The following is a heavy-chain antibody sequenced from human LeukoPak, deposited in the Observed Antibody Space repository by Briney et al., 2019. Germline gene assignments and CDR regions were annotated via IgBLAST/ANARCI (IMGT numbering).Heavy chain of an antibody. CDR3: AKDLISMVRGIPMDV. CDR2: LVYDGFYK. J-gene: IGHJ6*02. V-gene: IGHV3-30*02. D-gene: IGHD3-10*01. Sequence: GASLRLSCAASGFSFSNYGMHWVRQAPGKGLEWVALLVYDGFYKYYTDSVKGRFTISRDDSTNTLYLQLTSLRVEDTAVYYCAKDLISMVRGIPMDVWGRGTTVT. CDR1: GFSFSNYG.